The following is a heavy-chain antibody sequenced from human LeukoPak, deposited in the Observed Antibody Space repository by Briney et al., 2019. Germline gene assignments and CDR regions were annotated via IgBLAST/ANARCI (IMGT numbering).Heavy chain of an antibody. CDR2: IYHSGST. J-gene: IGHJ3*02. D-gene: IGHD3-9*01. V-gene: IGHV4-38-2*02. CDR3: ARESYSDILTGYYNLDAFDI. CDR1: GYSISSDYY. Sequence: SETLSLTCTVSGYSISSDYYWGWIRQPPGKGLEWIGSIYHSGSTYYNPSLKSRVTISVDTSKNQFSLKLSSVTAADTAVYYCARESYSDILTGYYNLDAFDIWGQGTMVTVSS.